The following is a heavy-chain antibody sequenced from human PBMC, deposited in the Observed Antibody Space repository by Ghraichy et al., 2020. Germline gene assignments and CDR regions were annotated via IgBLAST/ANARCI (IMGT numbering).Heavy chain of an antibody. Sequence: GESLNISCKASGYTFTTSGLTWVRQAPGQGLEWMGWISGYNANTKYAQKFQGRVAMTTDTSTSTAYMELRSLRSDDTAVYYCARAPLSGTTGNWFDPWGQGTLVTVSS. CDR1: GYTFTTSG. V-gene: IGHV1-18*01. CDR3: ARAPLSGTTGNWFDP. J-gene: IGHJ5*02. CDR2: ISGYNANT. D-gene: IGHD1-20*01.